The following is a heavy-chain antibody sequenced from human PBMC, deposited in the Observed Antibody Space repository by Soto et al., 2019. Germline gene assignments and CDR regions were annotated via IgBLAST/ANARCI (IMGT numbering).Heavy chain of an antibody. D-gene: IGHD3-10*01. CDR2: IIPILGIA. CDR3: ARGKSVGSPFDY. CDR1: GGTFSIYT. Sequence: QVQLVQSGAEVKKPGSSVKVSCKASGGTFSIYTISWVRQAPGQGLEWMGRIIPILGIANYAQKFQGRVTITADKSTSTAYMELSSLRSEDTAVYYWARGKSVGSPFDYWGQGTLVTVSS. V-gene: IGHV1-69*02. J-gene: IGHJ4*02.